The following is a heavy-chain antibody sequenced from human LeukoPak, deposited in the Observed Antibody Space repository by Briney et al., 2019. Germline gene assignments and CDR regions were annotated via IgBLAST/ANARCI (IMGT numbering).Heavy chain of an antibody. Sequence: GESLKISCKGSGYSFSTYWIGWVRQMPGKGLEWMGIMYPGDSDTRYSPSFQGQVTISAGKSNSTAYLQWSSLKASDTAMYYCARPMVRGAIGAFDIWGQGTMVTVSS. CDR3: ARPMVRGAIGAFDI. CDR2: MYPGDSDT. V-gene: IGHV5-51*01. J-gene: IGHJ3*02. D-gene: IGHD3-10*01. CDR1: GYSFSTYW.